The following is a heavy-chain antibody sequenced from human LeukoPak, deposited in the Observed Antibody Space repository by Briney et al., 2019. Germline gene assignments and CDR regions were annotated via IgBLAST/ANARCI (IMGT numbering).Heavy chain of an antibody. CDR1: GFTFSNYG. D-gene: IGHD3-9*01. V-gene: IGHV3-30*02. CDR2: IRYDETNK. Sequence: PGGSLRLSCAASGFTFSNYGIHWVRQAPGKGLEWVAFIRYDETNKYYADSVKGRFTISRDNSKNTLYLKMNSLRAEDTAVYYCAREVRTGVLRYFDWLFQNWFDPWGQRTLVTVCS. J-gene: IGHJ5*02. CDR3: AREVRTGVLRYFDWLFQNWFDP.